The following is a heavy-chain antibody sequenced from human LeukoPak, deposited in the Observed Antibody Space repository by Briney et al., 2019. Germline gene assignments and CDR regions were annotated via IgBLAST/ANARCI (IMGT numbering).Heavy chain of an antibody. CDR3: AAGLWFGDRAFDY. Sequence: PSETLSLTCDVSGGSINSGDYSWNWIRQPPGKGLEWIGNIYRSGTTYYNPSLKSRVTISVDTSKNQFSLKLSSVTAADTAVYYCAAGLWFGDRAFDYWGQGTLVTVSS. CDR2: IYRSGTT. J-gene: IGHJ4*02. D-gene: IGHD3-10*01. V-gene: IGHV4-30-2*01. CDR1: GGSINSGDYS.